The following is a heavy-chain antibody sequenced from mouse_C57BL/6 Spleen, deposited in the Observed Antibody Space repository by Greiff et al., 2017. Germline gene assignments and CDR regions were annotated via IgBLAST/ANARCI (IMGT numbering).Heavy chain of an antibody. CDR3: ATYYSNYDAIDY. D-gene: IGHD2-5*01. CDR1: GYSITSGYY. V-gene: IGHV3-6*01. J-gene: IGHJ4*01. Sequence: VQLQQSGPGLVKPSQSLSLTCSVTGYSITSGYYWNWIRQFPGNKLEWMGYISYDGSNNYNPSLKNRISITRDTSKNQFFLKLNSVTTEDTATYYCATYYSNYDAIDYWGQGTSVTVSS. CDR2: ISYDGSN.